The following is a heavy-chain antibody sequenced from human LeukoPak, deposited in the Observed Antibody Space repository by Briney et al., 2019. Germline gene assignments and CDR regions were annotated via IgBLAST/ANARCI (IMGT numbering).Heavy chain of an antibody. Sequence: PGGSLRLSCAASGFTVSSNCISWVRQAPGKGLEWVSVIYSGGSTYYADSVTGRFTISRDNSKNTLFLQMNSLRAEDTAVYYCASALYSSGWYYFDYWGQGTLVTVSS. J-gene: IGHJ4*02. V-gene: IGHV3-53*01. CDR3: ASALYSSGWYYFDY. CDR2: IYSGGST. CDR1: GFTVSSNC. D-gene: IGHD6-19*01.